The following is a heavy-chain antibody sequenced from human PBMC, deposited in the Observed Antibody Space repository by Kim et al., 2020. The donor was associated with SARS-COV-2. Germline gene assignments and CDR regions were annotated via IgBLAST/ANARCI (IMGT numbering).Heavy chain of an antibody. J-gene: IGHJ4*02. CDR2: TYYSGST. CDR3: ARDRIGHCSSTSCSRHFDY. Sequence: SETLSLTCTVSGGSISSHSWSWIRQPPGKGLEWIGYTYYSGSTNYNPSLKSRVTISVDTSKNQFSLKLSSVTAADAAVYYCARDRIGHCSSTSCSRHFDYWGQGTLVTVSS. D-gene: IGHD2-2*01. CDR1: GGSISSHS. V-gene: IGHV4-59*11.